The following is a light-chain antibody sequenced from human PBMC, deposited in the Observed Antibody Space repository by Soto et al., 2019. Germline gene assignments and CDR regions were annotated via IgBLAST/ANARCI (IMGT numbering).Light chain of an antibody. J-gene: IGLJ1*01. CDR3: SSYTSISTYV. V-gene: IGLV2-14*01. Sequence: QSVLTQPASVSGAPGQSITISCTGTSSDIAGYNYVSWYQHHPGKAPKLMIYEVSNRPSGVSNRFSGSMSGNTASLTISGLQAEDEADYYCSSYTSISTYVFGSGTKLTVL. CDR1: SSDIAGYNY. CDR2: EVS.